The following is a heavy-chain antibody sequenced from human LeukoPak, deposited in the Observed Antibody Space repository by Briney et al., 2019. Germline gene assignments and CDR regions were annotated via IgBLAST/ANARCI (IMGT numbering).Heavy chain of an antibody. CDR2: ISGSGGGT. Sequence: GGSLRLSCAVSGITLSNYGMSWVRQAPGKGLEWVAGISGSGGGTVYADSVKGRFTISRDNPKNTLYLQKNSLRAEDTAVYFCAKRGVVIRVVLVGLHKEAYYFDSWGQGALVTVSS. D-gene: IGHD3-10*01. J-gene: IGHJ4*02. CDR1: GITLSNYG. CDR3: AKRGVVIRVVLVGLHKEAYYFDS. V-gene: IGHV3-23*01.